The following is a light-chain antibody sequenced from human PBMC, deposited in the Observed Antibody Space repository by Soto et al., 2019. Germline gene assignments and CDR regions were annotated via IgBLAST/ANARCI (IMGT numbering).Light chain of an antibody. CDR1: QSVSIY. CDR2: DAS. Sequence: EIVLTQSPATLSLSPGEGATLSCRASQSVSIYLAWYQQKPGQAPRLLIYDASNRATGITASFSGSGSGTDVTLTISSLEPEDFAVYYCQQRFNWPVTFGGGTKVEIK. CDR3: QQRFNWPVT. V-gene: IGKV3-11*01. J-gene: IGKJ4*01.